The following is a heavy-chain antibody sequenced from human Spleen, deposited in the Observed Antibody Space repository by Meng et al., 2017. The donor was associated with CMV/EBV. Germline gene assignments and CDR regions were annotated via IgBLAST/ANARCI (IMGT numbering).Heavy chain of an antibody. J-gene: IGHJ3*02. CDR3: AKDKAVYDSRAPDAFDI. D-gene: IGHD3-22*01. CDR1: GFTFSSYA. Sequence: GESLKISCAASGFTFSSYAMSWVRQAPGKGLEWVSAINANGGSTYYADSVKGHFTISRDNSKNTLYLQMNSLRAEDTAVYYCAKDKAVYDSRAPDAFDIWGQGTMVTVSS. V-gene: IGHV3-23*01. CDR2: INANGGST.